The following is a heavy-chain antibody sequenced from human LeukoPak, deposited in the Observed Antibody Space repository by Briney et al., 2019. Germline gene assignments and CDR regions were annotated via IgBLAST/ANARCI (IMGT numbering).Heavy chain of an antibody. V-gene: IGHV1-69*04. CDR3: AREGEYSYGNNWFDP. Sequence: ASVKVSCKASGGTFSSYAISWVRQAPGQGLEWMGRIIPILGIANYAQKFQGRVTITAGKSTSTAYMELSSLRSEDTAVYYCAREGEYSYGNNWFDPWGQGTLVTVSS. CDR2: IIPILGIA. CDR1: GGTFSSYA. D-gene: IGHD5-18*01. J-gene: IGHJ5*02.